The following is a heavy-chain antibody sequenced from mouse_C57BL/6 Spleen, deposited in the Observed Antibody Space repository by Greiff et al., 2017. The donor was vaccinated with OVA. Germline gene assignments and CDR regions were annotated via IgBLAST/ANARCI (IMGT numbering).Heavy chain of an antibody. V-gene: IGHV7-1*01. CDR2: SRNKANEYTT. CDR3: ARDADYDGSRGYFDV. CDR1: GFTFSDFY. J-gene: IGHJ1*03. D-gene: IGHD1-1*01. Sequence: EVNLVESGGGLVQSGRSLRLSCATSGFTFSDFYMEWVRQAPGKGLEWIAASRNKANEYTTEYSASVKGRFIVSRDTSQSILYLQMNALRAEDTAIYYCARDADYDGSRGYFDVWGTGTTVTVSS.